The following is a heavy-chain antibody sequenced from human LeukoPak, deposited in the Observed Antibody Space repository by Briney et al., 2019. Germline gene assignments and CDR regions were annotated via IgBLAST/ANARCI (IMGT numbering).Heavy chain of an antibody. D-gene: IGHD2-2*01. CDR1: GYSISSGYY. J-gene: IGHJ4*02. CDR2: IYHSGST. CDR3: ARQRGCSSTSCYRFDY. Sequence: SETLSLTCAVSGYSISSGYYWGWIRQPPGKGLEWIGSIYHSGSTYYNPSLKSRVTISVDTSKNQFSQKLSSVTAADTAVYYCARQRGCSSTSCYRFDYWGQGTLVTVSS. V-gene: IGHV4-38-2*01.